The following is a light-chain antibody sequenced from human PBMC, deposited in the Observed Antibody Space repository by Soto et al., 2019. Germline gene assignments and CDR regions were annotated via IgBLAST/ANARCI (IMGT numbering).Light chain of an antibody. CDR2: DAS. J-gene: IGKJ1*01. V-gene: IGKV1-5*01. CDR3: QQYNSYSWT. CDR1: QSISSW. Sequence: DIQMTQSPSTLSASVGDRVTITCRASQSISSWLAWYQQKPGKAPKLLIYDASSFESGVPSRFSGSGSGTEFTLTISSLQPDDFETYYCQQYNSYSWTFGQGTKVEIK.